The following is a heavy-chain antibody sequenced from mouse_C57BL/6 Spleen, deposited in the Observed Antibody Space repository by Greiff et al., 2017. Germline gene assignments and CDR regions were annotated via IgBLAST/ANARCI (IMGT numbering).Heavy chain of an antibody. J-gene: IGHJ2*01. D-gene: IGHD3-3*01. CDR1: GFTFSDYG. CDR2: ISSGSSTI. V-gene: IGHV5-17*01. Sequence: EVKLVESGGGLVKPGGSLKLSCAASGFTFSDYGMHWVRQAPEKGLEWVAYISSGSSTIYYADTVKCRFTISRDNAKNTLFLQMTSLRSEDTAMYYCARGLGGSFDYWGQGTTLTVSS. CDR3: ARGLGGSFDY.